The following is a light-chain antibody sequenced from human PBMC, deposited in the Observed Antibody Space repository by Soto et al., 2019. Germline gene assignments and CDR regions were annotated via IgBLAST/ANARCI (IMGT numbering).Light chain of an antibody. CDR1: GSSIGTNT. V-gene: IGLV1-44*01. CDR3: AAWDGSLNNVL. Sequence: QSALTQPPSASGTPGQRGTISCSGSGSSIGTNTVNWYRQLPGTAPKLLIYGNNQRPSGVPDRFSGSKSGTSASLAISGLQSEDEAEYYCAAWDGSLNNVLFGGGT. CDR2: GNN. J-gene: IGLJ2*01.